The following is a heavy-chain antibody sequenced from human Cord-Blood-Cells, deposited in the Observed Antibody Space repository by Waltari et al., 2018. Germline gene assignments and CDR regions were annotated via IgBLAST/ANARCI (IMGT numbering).Heavy chain of an antibody. Sequence: QVQLQQWGAGLLKPSETLSLTCAVYGGSFSGYYWSWIRQPPGKGLEGIGEINHSGSTNYNPSLKSRVTISVDTSKNQFSLKLSSVTAADTAVYYCARERPLIGYDSSGYYYIHDYWGQGTLVTVSS. CDR3: ARERPLIGYDSSGYYYIHDY. CDR2: INHSGST. D-gene: IGHD3-22*01. CDR1: GGSFSGYY. V-gene: IGHV4-34*01. J-gene: IGHJ4*02.